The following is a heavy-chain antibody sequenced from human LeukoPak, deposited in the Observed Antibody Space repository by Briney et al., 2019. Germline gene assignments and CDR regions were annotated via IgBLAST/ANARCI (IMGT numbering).Heavy chain of an antibody. CDR3: AKATRLPNYYYYGMDV. D-gene: IGHD1-1*01. J-gene: IGHJ6*02. CDR2: ISGSGGGT. Sequence: GGSLRLSCAASGFIFKKYWMNWVRQAPGKGLEWVSAISGSGGGTYYADSVKGRFTISRDNSKNTLYLQMNSLRAEDTAVYYCAKATRLPNYYYYGMDVWGQGTTVTVSS. CDR1: GFIFKKYW. V-gene: IGHV3-23*01.